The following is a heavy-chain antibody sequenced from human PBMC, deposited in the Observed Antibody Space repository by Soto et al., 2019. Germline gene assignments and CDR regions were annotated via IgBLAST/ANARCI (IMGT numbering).Heavy chain of an antibody. Sequence: GGSLRLSCTASGFTFGDYAMSWFRQAPGKGLEWVGFIRSKAYGGTTEYAASVKGRFTISRDDSKSIAYLRMNSLKTEDTAVYYCTRAIPLNYKIDYWGQGTLVTVSS. CDR1: GFTFGDYA. D-gene: IGHD1-20*01. CDR3: TRAIPLNYKIDY. CDR2: IRSKAYGGTT. V-gene: IGHV3-49*03. J-gene: IGHJ4*02.